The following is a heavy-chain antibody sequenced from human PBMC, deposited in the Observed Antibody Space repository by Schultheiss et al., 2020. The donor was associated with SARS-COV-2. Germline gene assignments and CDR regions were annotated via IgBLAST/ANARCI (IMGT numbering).Heavy chain of an antibody. CDR2: ISSSSSYI. Sequence: GGSLRLSCAASGFTFSSYSMNWVRQAPGKGLEWVSSISSSSSYIYYADSVKGRFTISRDNSKNTLYLQMNSLRAEDTAVYYCARGPSQYSSHFDYWGHGTLVTVSS. V-gene: IGHV3-21*01. D-gene: IGHD6-6*01. CDR3: ARGPSQYSSHFDY. CDR1: GFTFSSYS. J-gene: IGHJ4*01.